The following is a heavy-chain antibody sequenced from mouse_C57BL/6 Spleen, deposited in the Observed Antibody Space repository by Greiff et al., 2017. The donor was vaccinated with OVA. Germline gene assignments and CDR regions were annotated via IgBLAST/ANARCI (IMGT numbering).Heavy chain of an antibody. Sequence: EVNVVESGGGLVQPKGSLKLSCAASGFSFNTYAMNWVRQAPGKGLEWVARIRSKSNNYATYYADSVKDRFTISRDDSESMLYLQMNNLKTEDTAMYYCVREVTHYYAMDYWGQGTSVTVSS. CDR1: GFSFNTYA. J-gene: IGHJ4*01. D-gene: IGHD2-3*01. V-gene: IGHV10-1*01. CDR3: VREVTHYYAMDY. CDR2: IRSKSNNYAT.